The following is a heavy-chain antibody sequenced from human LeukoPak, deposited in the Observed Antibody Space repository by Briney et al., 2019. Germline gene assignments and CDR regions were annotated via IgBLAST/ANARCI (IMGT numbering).Heavy chain of an antibody. CDR2: ISSSSSTI. D-gene: IGHD1-1*01. Sequence: GGSLRLSCAASGFTFSSYSMNWVRQAPGKGLEWVSYISSSSSTIYYADSVKGRFTISRDNSKNTLYLQMNSLRAEDTAVYYCARDHGVQLRLGVDGMDVWGQGTTVTVSS. J-gene: IGHJ6*02. CDR1: GFTFSSYS. V-gene: IGHV3-48*01. CDR3: ARDHGVQLRLGVDGMDV.